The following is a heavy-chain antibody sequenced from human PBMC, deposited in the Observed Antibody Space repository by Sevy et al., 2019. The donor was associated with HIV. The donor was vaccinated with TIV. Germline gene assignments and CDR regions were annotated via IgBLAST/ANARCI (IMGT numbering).Heavy chain of an antibody. D-gene: IGHD6-19*01. Sequence: GGSLRLSCAASGFTFSSYGMHWVRQAPGKGLEWVAVIWYDGSNKYYADSVKGRFTISRDNSKNTLYLQMNSLRAEDTAVYYCARGDIAVAALDYWGQGTLVTVPS. CDR3: ARGDIAVAALDY. J-gene: IGHJ4*02. CDR2: IWYDGSNK. V-gene: IGHV3-33*01. CDR1: GFTFSSYG.